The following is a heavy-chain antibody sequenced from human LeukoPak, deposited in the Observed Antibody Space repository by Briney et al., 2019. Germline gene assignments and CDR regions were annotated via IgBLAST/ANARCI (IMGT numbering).Heavy chain of an antibody. Sequence: GGSLRLSCAASGFTLRGYGMHWVRQAPGKGLEWVAFIRYDGSDKSYEDSVKGRFTISRDNSENTLYLQIHSLTVEATAVYYCAKDTPTTGYHLDYWGQGTLVTVSS. V-gene: IGHV3-30*02. CDR1: GFTLRGYG. J-gene: IGHJ4*02. CDR2: IRYDGSDK. CDR3: AKDTPTTGYHLDY. D-gene: IGHD1-1*01.